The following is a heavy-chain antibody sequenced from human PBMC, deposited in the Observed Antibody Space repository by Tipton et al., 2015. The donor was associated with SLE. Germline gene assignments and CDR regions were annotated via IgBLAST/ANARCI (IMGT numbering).Heavy chain of an antibody. D-gene: IGHD2-21*02. CDR1: GGSFSGYY. V-gene: IGHV4-34*01. J-gene: IGHJ4*02. Sequence: TLSLTCAVYGGSFSGYYWNWIRQPPGKGLEWIGEINHSGSTNYNPSLKSRVTISVDNSKNQFSLKLRSVTAADTAVYYCAKGPSTPPDWYLDSWGQGSLVTVSS. CDR2: INHSGST. CDR3: AKGPSTPPDWYLDS.